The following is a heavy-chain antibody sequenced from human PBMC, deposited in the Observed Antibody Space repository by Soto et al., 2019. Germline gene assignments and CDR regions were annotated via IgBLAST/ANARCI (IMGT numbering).Heavy chain of an antibody. CDR3: ARDRSSSSEMGMDV. J-gene: IGHJ6*02. D-gene: IGHD6-6*01. CDR1: GFTFRGYG. Sequence: QVQLVESGGGVVQPGRSLRLSCAASGFTFRGYGMHWVRQAPGKGLEWVADISYDGSNKYYADSVKGRFTISRDNSKNTLSLEMNSLRVEDTAVYYCARDRSSSSEMGMDVWVQGTTVTVSS. V-gene: IGHV3-30*03. CDR2: ISYDGSNK.